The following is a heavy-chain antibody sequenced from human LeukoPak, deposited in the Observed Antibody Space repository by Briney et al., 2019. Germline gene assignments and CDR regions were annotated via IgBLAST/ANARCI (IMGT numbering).Heavy chain of an antibody. V-gene: IGHV3-21*04. CDR1: GFTFSSYS. J-gene: IGHJ4*02. D-gene: IGHD2-15*01. CDR3: ARGSVAGSDY. CDR2: ISSSSSYI. Sequence: PGGSLRLSCAASGFTFSSYSMNWVRQAPGKGLEWVSSISSSSSYIYYADSVKGRFTISRHNSKNTLYLQMNSLRAEDTAVYYCARGSVAGSDYWGQGTLVTVSS.